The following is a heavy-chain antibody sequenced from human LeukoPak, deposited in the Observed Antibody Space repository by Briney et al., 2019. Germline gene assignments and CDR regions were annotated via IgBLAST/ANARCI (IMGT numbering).Heavy chain of an antibody. D-gene: IGHD2-15*01. CDR2: INPNSGGT. Sequence: GASVKVSCKASGYTFTDYYIHWVRQAPGQGLEWMGWINPNSGGTNYAQKFQGRVTMTRDTSISAAFMELSRLRSDDTAVYYCARYYCGALSCSPFDYWGQGTLVTVSS. CDR3: ARYYCGALSCSPFDY. V-gene: IGHV1-2*02. J-gene: IGHJ4*02. CDR1: GYTFTDYY.